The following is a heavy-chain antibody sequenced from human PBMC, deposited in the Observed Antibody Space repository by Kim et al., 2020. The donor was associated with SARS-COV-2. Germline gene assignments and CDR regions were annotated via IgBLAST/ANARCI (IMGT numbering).Heavy chain of an antibody. V-gene: IGHV3-21*01. Sequence: GGSLRLSCAASGFTFSSYSMNWVRQAPGKGLEWVSSISSSSSYIYYADSVKGRFTISRDNAKNSLYLQMNSLRAEDTAVYYCARLVVVTAIRIDDSWGQGTLVTVSS. CDR2: ISSSSSYI. D-gene: IGHD2-21*02. CDR3: ARLVVVTAIRIDDS. J-gene: IGHJ4*02. CDR1: GFTFSSYS.